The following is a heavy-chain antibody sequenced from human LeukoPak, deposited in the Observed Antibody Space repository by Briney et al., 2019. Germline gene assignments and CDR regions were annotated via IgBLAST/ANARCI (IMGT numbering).Heavy chain of an antibody. Sequence: SETLSLTCAVYGGSFSGYYWSWIRQPPGKGLEWIGEINHSGSTNYNPSLKSRVTISVDTSKNQFSLKLSSVTAADTAVYYCAGGRGRGYGGNAGWYFDLWGRGTLVTVSS. CDR1: GGSFSGYY. CDR2: INHSGST. CDR3: AGGRGRGYGGNAGWYFDL. D-gene: IGHD4-23*01. V-gene: IGHV4-34*01. J-gene: IGHJ2*01.